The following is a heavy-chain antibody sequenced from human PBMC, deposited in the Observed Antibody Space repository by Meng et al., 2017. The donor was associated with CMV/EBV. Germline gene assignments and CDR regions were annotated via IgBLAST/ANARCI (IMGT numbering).Heavy chain of an antibody. CDR3: AADSNGGSSSWLGHYYYYGMDV. Sequence: SVKVSCKASGFTFTSSAVQWVRQARGQRLEWIGWIVVGSGNTDYAQKFQERVTITRDMSTSTAYMELSSLRSEDTAVYYCAADSNGGSSSWLGHYYYYGMDVWGQGTTVTVSS. D-gene: IGHD6-13*01. V-gene: IGHV1-58*01. J-gene: IGHJ6*02. CDR2: IVVGSGNT. CDR1: GFTFTSSA.